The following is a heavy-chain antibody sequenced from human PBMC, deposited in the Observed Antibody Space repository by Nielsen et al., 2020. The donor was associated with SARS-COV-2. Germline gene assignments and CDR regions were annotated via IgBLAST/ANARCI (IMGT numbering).Heavy chain of an antibody. CDR1: GFTVSNNY. V-gene: IGHV3-53*01. J-gene: IGHJ6*02. CDR2: IYSGGTT. CDR3: AKDEATITPYGMDV. D-gene: IGHD5-12*01. Sequence: GGSLRLSCAASGFTVSNNYMNWVRQAPGKGLEWVSVIYSGGTTYYADSVKGRFTISRDNSKNTLYLQMNSLRAEDTAVYYCAKDEATITPYGMDVRGQGTTVTVSS.